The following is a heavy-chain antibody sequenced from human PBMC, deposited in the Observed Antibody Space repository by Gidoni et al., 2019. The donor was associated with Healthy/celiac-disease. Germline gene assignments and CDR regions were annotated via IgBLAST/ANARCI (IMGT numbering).Heavy chain of an antibody. CDR2: IYTSGST. CDR1: GGSISSYY. Sequence: QVQLQESGPGLVKPSETLSLTCTVSGGSISSYYWSWIRQPAGKGLEWIGRIYTSGSTNYNPSLKSRVTMSVDTSKNQFSLKLSSVTAADTAVYYCATTTQRLVVYYDSRPSPDAFDIWGQGTMVTVSS. CDR3: ATTTQRLVVYYDSRPSPDAFDI. D-gene: IGHD3-22*01. V-gene: IGHV4-4*07. J-gene: IGHJ3*02.